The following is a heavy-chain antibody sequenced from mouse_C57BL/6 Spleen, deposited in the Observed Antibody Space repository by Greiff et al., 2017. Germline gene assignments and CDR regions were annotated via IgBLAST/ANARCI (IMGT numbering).Heavy chain of an antibody. D-gene: IGHD2-4*01. CDR3: ARDVDYDYRYFDV. CDR2: ISDGGSYT. V-gene: IGHV5-4*01. CDR1: GFTFSSYA. Sequence: EVQRVESGGGLVKPGGSLKLSCAASGFTFSSYAMSWVRQTPEKRLEWVATISDGGSYTYYPDNVKGRFTISRDNAKNNLYLQMSHLKSEDTAMYYCARDVDYDYRYFDVWGTGTTVTVSS. J-gene: IGHJ1*03.